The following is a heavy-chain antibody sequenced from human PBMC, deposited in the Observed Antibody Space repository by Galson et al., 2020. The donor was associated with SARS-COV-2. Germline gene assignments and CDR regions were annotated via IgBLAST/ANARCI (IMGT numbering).Heavy chain of an antibody. Sequence: SVKVSCKASGGTFSSYAISWVRQAPGQGLEWMGGIIPIFGTANYAQKFQGRVTITADESTSTAYMELSSLRSEDTAVYYCARTVYCSSTSCQLGYYYYYMDVWGKGTTVTVSS. D-gene: IGHD2-2*01. CDR1: GGTFSSYA. CDR2: IIPIFGTA. V-gene: IGHV1-69*13. J-gene: IGHJ6*03. CDR3: ARTVYCSSTSCQLGYYYYYMDV.